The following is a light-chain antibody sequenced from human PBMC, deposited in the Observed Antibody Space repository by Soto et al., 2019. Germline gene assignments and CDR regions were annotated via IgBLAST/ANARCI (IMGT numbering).Light chain of an antibody. Sequence: IQMTQSPATLSASVGDRVTITCRASQGIRNDLGWYQQKPGKAPKLLICAASSLQSGVPARFSGSGSGTEFTLTISSLQPDDFATYYCQHYNSYSTFGQGTRLEIK. CDR3: QHYNSYST. V-gene: IGKV1-17*01. J-gene: IGKJ5*01. CDR2: AAS. CDR1: QGIRND.